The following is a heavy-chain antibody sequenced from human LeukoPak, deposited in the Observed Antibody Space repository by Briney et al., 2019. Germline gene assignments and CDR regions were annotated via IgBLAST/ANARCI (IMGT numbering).Heavy chain of an antibody. CDR3: ARVYAVPAAIRHYYYYMDV. CDR1: GYTFTSYG. Sequence: ASVKVSFKASGYTFTSYGISWVRQAPGQGLEWMGWISAYNGNTNYAQKLQGRVIMTTDTSTSTAYTELRSLRSDDTAVYYCARVYAVPAAIRHYYYYMDVWGKGTTVTVSS. J-gene: IGHJ6*03. CDR2: ISAYNGNT. D-gene: IGHD2-2*01. V-gene: IGHV1-18*01.